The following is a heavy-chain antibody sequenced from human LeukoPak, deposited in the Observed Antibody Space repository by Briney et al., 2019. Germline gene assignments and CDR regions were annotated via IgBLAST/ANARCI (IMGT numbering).Heavy chain of an antibody. D-gene: IGHD3-22*01. J-gene: IGHJ4*02. V-gene: IGHV3-23*01. CDR1: GFTFSNYA. CDR3: AKRGVVIRVILVGFHKEAYYFDS. Sequence: PGGSLRLSCVASGFTFSNYAMSWVRQAPGRGLEWVAGISGSGGSTNYADSVKGRFTISRDNRKNTLYLQMNSLRVEDTAVYFCAKRGVVIRVILVGFHKEAYYFDSWGQGALVTVSS. CDR2: ISGSGGST.